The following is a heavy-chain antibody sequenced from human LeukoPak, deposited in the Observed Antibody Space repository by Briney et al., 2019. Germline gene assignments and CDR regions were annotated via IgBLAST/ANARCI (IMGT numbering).Heavy chain of an antibody. D-gene: IGHD3-22*01. Sequence: SETLSLTCTVSGGSISSYYWSWILQPPGKGLEWIGYIYYSGSTNYNPSLKSRVTISVDTSKNQFSLKLSSVTAADTAVYYCARGPIYDSSGYYYWEYFQHWGQGTLVTVSS. J-gene: IGHJ1*01. CDR3: ARGPIYDSSGYYYWEYFQH. V-gene: IGHV4-59*01. CDR1: GGSISSYY. CDR2: IYYSGST.